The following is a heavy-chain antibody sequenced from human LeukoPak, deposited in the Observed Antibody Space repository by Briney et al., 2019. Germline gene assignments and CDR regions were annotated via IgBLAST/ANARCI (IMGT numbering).Heavy chain of an antibody. Sequence: PGGSLRLSCAASGFTFDDYAMHWVRQAPGKGLEWVAVISYDGSNKYYTDSVKGRFTISRDNSKNTLYLQMNSLRAEDTAVYYCARVANYYDSSGYYYGKGAFDIWGQGTMVTVSS. V-gene: IGHV3-30*04. CDR3: ARVANYYDSSGYYYGKGAFDI. CDR2: ISYDGSNK. CDR1: GFTFDDYA. D-gene: IGHD3-22*01. J-gene: IGHJ3*02.